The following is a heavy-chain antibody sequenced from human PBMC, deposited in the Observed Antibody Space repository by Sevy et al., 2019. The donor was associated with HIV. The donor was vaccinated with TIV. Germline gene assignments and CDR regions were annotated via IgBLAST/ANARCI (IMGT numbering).Heavy chain of an antibody. CDR1: GFTFSSYS. CDR2: ISSSSSTI. Sequence: GGSLRLSCAGSGFTFSSYSMNWVRQAPGKGLEWVSYISSSSSTIYYADSVKGRFTISRDNAKNSLYLQMNSLRAEDTAVYYCARDYSSSWYGTIGFDYWGQGTLVTVSS. V-gene: IGHV3-48*01. CDR3: ARDYSSSWYGTIGFDY. D-gene: IGHD6-13*01. J-gene: IGHJ4*02.